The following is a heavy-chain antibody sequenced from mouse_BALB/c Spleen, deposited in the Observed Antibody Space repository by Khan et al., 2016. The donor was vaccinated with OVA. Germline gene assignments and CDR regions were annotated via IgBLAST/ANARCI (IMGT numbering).Heavy chain of an antibody. Sequence: EVQLQQSGTVLARPGTSVKMSCKASGYTFTSYWMHWVKQRPGQGLEWIGAIYPGNSDTSYNQKFKGKAKLTAVTYTSTAYMELSSLPTEDAAVYYCTRCGYLFAYWGQGTLVTVSA. CDR3: TRCGYLFAY. D-gene: IGHD2-2*01. CDR2: IYPGNSDT. J-gene: IGHJ3*01. CDR1: GYTFTSYW. V-gene: IGHV1-5*01.